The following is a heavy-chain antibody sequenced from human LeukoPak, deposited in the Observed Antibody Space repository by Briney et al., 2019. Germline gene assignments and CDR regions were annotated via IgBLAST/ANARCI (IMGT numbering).Heavy chain of an antibody. CDR2: IGVTGDT. Sequence: GGSLRLSCAASGFTFSKDDFHWVRQAPGKGLEWVAAIGVTGDTYYADSVKGRFTISREDAANSLYLQMLSLGAGDTALYYCKKGFCGNRAAGAGGYYYDFWGRGALVTVSS. J-gene: IGHJ2*01. D-gene: IGHD4-23*01. CDR1: GFTFSKDD. V-gene: IGHV3-13*01. CDR3: KKGFCGNRAAGAGGYYYDF.